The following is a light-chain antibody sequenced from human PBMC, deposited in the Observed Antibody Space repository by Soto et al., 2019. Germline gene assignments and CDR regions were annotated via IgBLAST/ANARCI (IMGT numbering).Light chain of an antibody. CDR2: EVV. Sequence: QSVLTQPPSASGSPGQSVTISCTGTKSVIGVYDFVSWYQHHPGKAPRLIIYEVVQRPSGVPDRFSGSKSGNTASLTVSGLPAADEADYFCKSYAGSNTYVFGSGTKGTVL. V-gene: IGLV2-8*01. J-gene: IGLJ1*01. CDR3: KSYAGSNTYV. CDR1: KSVIGVYDF.